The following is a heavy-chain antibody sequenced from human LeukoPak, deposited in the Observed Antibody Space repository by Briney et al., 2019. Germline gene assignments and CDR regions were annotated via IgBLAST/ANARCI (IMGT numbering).Heavy chain of an antibody. CDR2: IWYDGSNK. Sequence: GGSLRLSCAASEFTFSSYGMHWVRQAPGKGLEWVAVIWYDGSNKYYADSVKGRFTISRDNSKNTLYLQMNSLRAEDTAVYYCATNIVVVPDDAFDIWGQGTMVTVSS. V-gene: IGHV3-33*01. CDR3: ATNIVVVPDDAFDI. J-gene: IGHJ3*02. CDR1: EFTFSSYG. D-gene: IGHD2-2*01.